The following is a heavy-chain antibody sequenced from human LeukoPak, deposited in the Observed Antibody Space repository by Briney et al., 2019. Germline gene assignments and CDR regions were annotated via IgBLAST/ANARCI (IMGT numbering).Heavy chain of an antibody. V-gene: IGHV3-21*01. Sequence: KTGGSLRLSCAASGLTFSSYSMNWVRQAPGKGLEWVSSISSSSSYIYYADSVKGRFTISRDNAKNSLYLQMNSLRAEDTAVYYCARRGYYDSSGSALWGQGTLVTVSS. CDR1: GLTFSSYS. D-gene: IGHD3-22*01. CDR2: ISSSSSYI. J-gene: IGHJ4*02. CDR3: ARRGYYDSSGSAL.